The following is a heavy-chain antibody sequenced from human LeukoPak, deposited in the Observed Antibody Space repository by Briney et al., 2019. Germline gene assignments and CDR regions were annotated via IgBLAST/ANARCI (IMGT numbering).Heavy chain of an antibody. V-gene: IGHV3-33*01. Sequence: GGSLRLSCAASGFTFSSYGMHWVRQAPGKGLEWVAVIWYDGSNKYYADSVKGRFTISRDNSKNTLYLQMNSLRAEDTAEYYCARETKGDYYDSSGYPHLLDYWSQGTLVTVSS. J-gene: IGHJ4*02. CDR2: IWYDGSNK. D-gene: IGHD3-22*01. CDR1: GFTFSSYG. CDR3: ARETKGDYYDSSGYPHLLDY.